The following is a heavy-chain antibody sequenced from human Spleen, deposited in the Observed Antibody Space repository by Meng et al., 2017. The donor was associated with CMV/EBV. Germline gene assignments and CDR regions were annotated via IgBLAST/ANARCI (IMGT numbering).Heavy chain of an antibody. CDR3: ARALGYCYNTTCRHLQLHYGLDV. CDR2: ISSSESII. D-gene: IGHD2/OR15-2a*01. CDR1: GFTFSGYE. J-gene: IGHJ6*02. V-gene: IGHV3-48*03. Sequence: LSLTCAASGFTFSGYEMNWVRQAPGKGLQWLSYISSSESIIYYADSVKGRFTISRDNAKNSLYLQMNSLRTEDTAVYYCARALGYCYNTTCRHLQLHYGLDVWGQGTTVTVSS.